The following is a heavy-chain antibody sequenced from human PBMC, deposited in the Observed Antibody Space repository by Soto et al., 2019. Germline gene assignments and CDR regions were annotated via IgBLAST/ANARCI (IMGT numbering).Heavy chain of an antibody. J-gene: IGHJ6*02. CDR3: AKDLQACGDENYYYYGMAV. Sequence: QVQLVESGGGVVQPGGSLRLSCTASGFTFTTFGIHWVRQAPGKGLEWVALISYDGHNKYYTDSVKGRFTISRDNYKNRLCFQMNRPGGEDTAGLYCAKDLQACGDENYYYYGMAVWGQGTTVSVSS. CDR1: GFTFTTFG. V-gene: IGHV3-30*18. CDR2: ISYDGHNK.